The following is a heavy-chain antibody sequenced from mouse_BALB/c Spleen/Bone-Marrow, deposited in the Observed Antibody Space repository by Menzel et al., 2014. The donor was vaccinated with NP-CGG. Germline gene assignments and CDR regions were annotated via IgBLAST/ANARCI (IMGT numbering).Heavy chain of an antibody. D-gene: IGHD1-1*01. J-gene: IGHJ2*01. V-gene: IGHV14-1*02. Sequence: EVQLQQSGAEFVRPGALVKLSCNASGFNIKDYYMHWVKQRPEQGLEWIGWIDPENGNTIYDPKFPGKASITADTSSNTAYLQLSSLTSEDTAVYYCTRWVYYGSSYFDYWGQGTPLTVSS. CDR3: TRWVYYGSSYFDY. CDR2: IDPENGNT. CDR1: GFNIKDYY.